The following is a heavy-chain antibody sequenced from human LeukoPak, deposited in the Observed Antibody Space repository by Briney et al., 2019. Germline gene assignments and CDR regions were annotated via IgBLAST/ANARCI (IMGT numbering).Heavy chain of an antibody. D-gene: IGHD1-20*01. Sequence: PGGSLRLSCAASGFTFSSYWMSWVRQAPGKGLEWVANIKQDGSEKYYVDSVKGRFTISRDNPKNSLYLQMNSLRAEDTAVYYCARPKYNCNDGDAFDIWGQATMVTVSS. CDR1: GFTFSSYW. J-gene: IGHJ3*02. CDR3: ARPKYNCNDGDAFDI. V-gene: IGHV3-7*03. CDR2: IKQDGSEK.